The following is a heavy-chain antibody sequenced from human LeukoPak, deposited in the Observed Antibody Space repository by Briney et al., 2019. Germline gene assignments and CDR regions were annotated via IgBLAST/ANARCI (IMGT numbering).Heavy chain of an antibody. J-gene: IGHJ5*02. CDR3: ARGDIVRNWFDP. Sequence: GSLRLSCAASGFTFSSYSMNWVRQAPGKGLEWVSSISSSSSYIYYADSVKGRFTISRDNAKNSLYLQMNSLRAEDTAVYYCARGDIVRNWFDPWGQGTLVTVSS. D-gene: IGHD2-8*01. V-gene: IGHV3-21*01. CDR2: ISSSSSYI. CDR1: GFTFSSYS.